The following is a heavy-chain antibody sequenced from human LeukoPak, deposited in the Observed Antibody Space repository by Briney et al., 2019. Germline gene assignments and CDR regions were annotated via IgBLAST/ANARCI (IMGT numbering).Heavy chain of an antibody. CDR1: GFTFSSYG. J-gene: IGHJ6*03. CDR2: IWYDGSNK. D-gene: IGHD3-22*01. CDR3: AKDDSVVNDYMDV. Sequence: GRSLRPSCAASGFTFSSYGMHWVRQAPGKGLEWVAVIWYDGSNKYYADSVKGRFTISRDNSKNTLYLQMNSLRAEDTAVYYCAKDDSVVNDYMDVWGKGTTVTVSS. V-gene: IGHV3-33*06.